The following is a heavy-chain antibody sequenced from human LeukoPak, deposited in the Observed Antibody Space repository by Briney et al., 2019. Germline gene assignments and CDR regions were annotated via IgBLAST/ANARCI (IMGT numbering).Heavy chain of an antibody. D-gene: IGHD3-22*01. CDR2: IIPIFGTA. CDR1: GYTFTSYA. V-gene: IGHV1-69*13. CDR3: ARARYYYDSSGYQDYYYGMDV. J-gene: IGHJ6*02. Sequence: ASVKVSCKASGYTFTSYAISWVRQAPGQGLEWMGGIIPIFGTANYAQKFQGRVTITADESTSTAYMELSSLRSEDTAVYYCARARYYYDSSGYQDYYYGMDVWGQGTTVTVSS.